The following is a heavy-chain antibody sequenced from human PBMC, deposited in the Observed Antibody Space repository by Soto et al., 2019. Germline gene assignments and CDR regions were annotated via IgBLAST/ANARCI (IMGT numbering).Heavy chain of an antibody. Sequence: GSLRLSCAASRFAVSDNYMSWVRQAPGKGLEFVSLIYSGGTTSYADSVKGRFTISRDNSKNTLYLQMNNLRAEDTAVYYCATRTITLPHWGQGTLVTVSS. V-gene: IGHV3-66*01. J-gene: IGHJ4*02. D-gene: IGHD5-12*01. CDR3: ATRTITLPH. CDR1: RFAVSDNY. CDR2: IYSGGTT.